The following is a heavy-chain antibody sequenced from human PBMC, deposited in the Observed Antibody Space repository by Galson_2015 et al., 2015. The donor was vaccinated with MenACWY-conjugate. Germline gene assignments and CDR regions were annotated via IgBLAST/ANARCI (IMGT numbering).Heavy chain of an antibody. CDR3: ARGGQGLAAAEDNWFDP. CDR2: INSDGSST. V-gene: IGHV3-74*01. D-gene: IGHD6-13*01. Sequence: SLRLSCAASGFTFSSYWMHWVRQGPGKGPVWVSRINSDGSSTNYADSVKGRFTISRDNAKNTLYLQMNSLRAEDTAVYYCARGGQGLAAAEDNWFDPWGQGTLVTVSS. CDR1: GFTFSSYW. J-gene: IGHJ5*02.